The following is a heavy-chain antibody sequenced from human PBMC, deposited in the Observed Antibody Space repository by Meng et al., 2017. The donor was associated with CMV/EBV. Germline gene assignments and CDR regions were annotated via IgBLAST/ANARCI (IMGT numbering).Heavy chain of an antibody. CDR2: ISSSGSTI. V-gene: IGHV3-11*04. CDR1: GGSISSNNYY. Sequence: LSLTCTVSGGSISSNNYYWGWIRQAPGKGLEWVSYISSSGSTIYYADSVKGRFTISRDNAKNSLYLQMNSLRAEDTAVYYCARYYPSLPYYDFWSGYHYYYYYGMDVWGQGTTVTVSS. CDR3: ARYYPSLPYYDFWSGYHYYYYYGMDV. D-gene: IGHD3-3*01. J-gene: IGHJ6*02.